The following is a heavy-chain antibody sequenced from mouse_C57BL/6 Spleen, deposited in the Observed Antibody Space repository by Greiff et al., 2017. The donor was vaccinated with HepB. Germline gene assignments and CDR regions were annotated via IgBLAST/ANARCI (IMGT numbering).Heavy chain of an antibody. CDR3: ARIYDYDVGAMDY. CDR2: IYPGSGNT. CDR1: GYTFTDYY. Sequence: QVQLQQSGAELVRPGASVKLSCKASGYTFTDYYINWVKQRPGQGLEWIARIYPGSGNTYYNEKFKGKATLTAEKSSSTAYMQLSSLTSEDSAVYFCARIYDYDVGAMDYWGQGTSVTVSS. V-gene: IGHV1-76*01. D-gene: IGHD2-4*01. J-gene: IGHJ4*01.